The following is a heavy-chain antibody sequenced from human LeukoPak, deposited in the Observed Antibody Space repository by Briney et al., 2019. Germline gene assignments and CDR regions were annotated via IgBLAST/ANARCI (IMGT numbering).Heavy chain of an antibody. J-gene: IGHJ4*02. Sequence: SETLSVTCTVPGVSISSTTLYWGWVRQSPGKGLEWIATIYYSGTTYYNPSLKSQVTISVDTSKNQFSLKLTSVTAADTAIYYCAGAPAGGSDWLSPFDYWGQGTLVTVSS. CDR1: GVSISSTTLY. CDR2: IYYSGTT. V-gene: IGHV4-39*01. D-gene: IGHD3-9*01. CDR3: AGAPAGGSDWLSPFDY.